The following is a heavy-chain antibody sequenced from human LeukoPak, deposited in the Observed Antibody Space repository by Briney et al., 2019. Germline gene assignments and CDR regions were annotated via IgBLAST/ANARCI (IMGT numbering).Heavy chain of an antibody. CDR3: GNRDFDY. V-gene: IGHV5-51*01. CDR2: IYPGDSDT. Sequence: GESLEISCKASRYSFTDYWIGWVRQMPGKGPEWMGIIYPGDSDTKYSPSFQGQVTISADKSITTAYLQWSSLKASDTAMYYCGNRDFDYWGQGTLVTVSS. CDR1: RYSFTDYW. J-gene: IGHJ4*02.